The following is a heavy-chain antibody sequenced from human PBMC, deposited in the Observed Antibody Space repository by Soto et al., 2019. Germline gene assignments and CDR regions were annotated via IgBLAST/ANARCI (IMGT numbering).Heavy chain of an antibody. Sequence: VESLKISCNGSGYSFTSYWISWVRQMPWKGLEWMGRIDPSDSYTNYSPSFQGHVTISVDTSKNQFSLRLTSVTAADTAVYYCARVRDWLDPWGQGTLVTVSS. D-gene: IGHD3-3*01. CDR3: ARVRDWLDP. V-gene: IGHV5-10-1*01. CDR1: GYSFTSYW. CDR2: IDPSDSYT. J-gene: IGHJ5*02.